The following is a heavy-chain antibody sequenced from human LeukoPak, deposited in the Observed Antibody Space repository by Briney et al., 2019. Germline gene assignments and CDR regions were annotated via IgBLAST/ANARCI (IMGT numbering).Heavy chain of an antibody. D-gene: IGHD3-10*01. V-gene: IGHV3-7*01. CDR1: GFTLSRYW. J-gene: IGHJ4*02. CDR2: IKEDGSEK. CDR3: ARDGSGRPLGY. Sequence: GGSLRLSCAASGFTLSRYWMSWVRQAPGKGPEWVANIKEDGSEKYYVDSVKGRFTVSRDNAKNSRYLQMNSLRAEDTALYYCARDGSGRPLGYWGQGTLVTVSS.